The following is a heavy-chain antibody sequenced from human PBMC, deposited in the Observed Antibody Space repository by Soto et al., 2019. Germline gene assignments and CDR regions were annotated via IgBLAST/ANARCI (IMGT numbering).Heavy chain of an antibody. V-gene: IGHV4-30-4*01. D-gene: IGHD1-7*01. J-gene: IGHJ1*01. Sequence: KTSETLSLTCTVSGASVNTGDYYWSYIRQPPGKGLEWLGYIFYSGDTYYNPSLKSRATISLNTSRNQFSLTLTSVTDADTAVYYCVGTGTTDDFWGQGTLVTVSS. CDR1: GASVNTGDYY. CDR3: VGTGTTDDF. CDR2: IFYSGDT.